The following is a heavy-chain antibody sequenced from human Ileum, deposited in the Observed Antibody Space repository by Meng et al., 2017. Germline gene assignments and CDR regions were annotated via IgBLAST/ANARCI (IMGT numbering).Heavy chain of an antibody. Sequence: QREVKGADPALANPSGTLPLTCAVLCGSLNSYVWWSWVRQAPGKGLEWIAEIFPGGSINYNPSLKSRVTISADTSKNQFSLSLDSVTAADTAVYYCVRNDYCSGGTCYPHFDYWGQGTLVTVSS. CDR3: VRNDYCSGGTCYPHFDY. CDR1: CGSLNSYVW. J-gene: IGHJ4*02. CDR2: IFPGGSI. V-gene: IGHV4-4*02. D-gene: IGHD2-15*01.